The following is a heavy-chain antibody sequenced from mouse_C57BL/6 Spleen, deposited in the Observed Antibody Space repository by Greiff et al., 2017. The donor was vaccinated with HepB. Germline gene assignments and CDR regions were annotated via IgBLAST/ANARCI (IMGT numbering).Heavy chain of an antibody. Sequence: QVQLQQPGPELVKPGASVKLSCKASGYTFTSYWMHWVKQRPGQGLEWIGNINPSNGGTNYNEKFKSKATLTVDKSSSTAYMQLSSLTSEDSAVYYCASEGYGYDGFAYWGQGTLVTVSA. CDR3: ASEGYGYDGFAY. D-gene: IGHD2-2*01. V-gene: IGHV1-53*01. CDR1: GYTFTSYW. CDR2: INPSNGGT. J-gene: IGHJ3*01.